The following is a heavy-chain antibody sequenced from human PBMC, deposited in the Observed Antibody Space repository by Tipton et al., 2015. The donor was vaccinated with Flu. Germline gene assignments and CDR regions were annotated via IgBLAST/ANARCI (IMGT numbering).Heavy chain of an antibody. CDR2: IYYSGST. CDR1: GGSISSGDYY. V-gene: IGHV4-30-4*01. D-gene: IGHD3-10*01. J-gene: IGHJ4*02. CDR3: ARLFYGSGSPTFDY. Sequence: TLSLTCTVSGGSISSGDYYWSWIRQPPGKGLEWIGYIYYSGSTYYNPSLKSRVTISVDTSKNQFSLKLSSVTAADTAVYYCARLFYGSGSPTFDYWGQGTLVTVSS.